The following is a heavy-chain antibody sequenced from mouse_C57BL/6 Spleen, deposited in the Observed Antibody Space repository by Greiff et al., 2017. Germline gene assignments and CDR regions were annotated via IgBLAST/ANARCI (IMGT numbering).Heavy chain of an antibody. CDR3: ARDGGTGGFAY. CDR1: GYTFTSSG. CDR2: ICPRSGNT. Sequence: VQLQQSGAELARPGASVKLSCKASGYTFTSSGISWVKQRPGQGLAWIGEICPRSGNTYYNEKFKGKATLTAAKSSSTAYMGLRGLTSEDSAVYFCARDGGTGGFAYWGQGTLVTVSA. D-gene: IGHD2-14*01. J-gene: IGHJ3*01. V-gene: IGHV1-81*01.